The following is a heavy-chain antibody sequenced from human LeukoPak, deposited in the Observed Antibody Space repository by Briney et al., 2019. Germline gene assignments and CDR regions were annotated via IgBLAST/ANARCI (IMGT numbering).Heavy chain of an antibody. Sequence: SETLSLTCTVSGGSISSYYWGWIRQPPGKGLEWIGSIYYSGSTYYNPSLKSRVTISVDTSKNQFSLKLSSVTAADTAVYYCARDVWYSSSSPQHYYYMDIWGKGTTVTVSS. D-gene: IGHD6-6*01. CDR3: ARDVWYSSSSPQHYYYMDI. CDR1: GGSISSYY. CDR2: IYYSGST. V-gene: IGHV4-39*07. J-gene: IGHJ6*03.